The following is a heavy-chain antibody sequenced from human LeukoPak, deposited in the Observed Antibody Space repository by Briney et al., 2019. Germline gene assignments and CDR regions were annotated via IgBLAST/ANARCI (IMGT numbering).Heavy chain of an antibody. CDR3: ARESSVGNYYMDV. CDR2: IYHSGGT. D-gene: IGHD1-26*01. CDR1: GGSFTSGGYY. J-gene: IGHJ6*03. V-gene: IGHV4-30-2*01. Sequence: SETLSLTCTVSGGSFTSGGYYWSWIRQPPGKGLEYIGYIYHSGGTFYNPSLKSRLTISVDRSKNQFSLKLSSVTAADTAVYYCARESSVGNYYMDVWGKGTTVTVSS.